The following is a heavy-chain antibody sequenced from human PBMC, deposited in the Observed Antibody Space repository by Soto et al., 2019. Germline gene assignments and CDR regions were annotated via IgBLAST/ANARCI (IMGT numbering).Heavy chain of an antibody. D-gene: IGHD6-6*01. CDR1: GVSISSDDFY. V-gene: IGHV4-30-4*01. Sequence: KTSETLSLTCTVSGVSISSDDFYWSWIRQPPGKGLEWIGYIYYSGRTSYNPSLQSRVTISIDTSNNHFPLKLNSVSAADTAVYYCARDRSNSPDYFDYWGQGTLVTVSS. CDR3: ARDRSNSPDYFDY. CDR2: IYYSGRT. J-gene: IGHJ4*02.